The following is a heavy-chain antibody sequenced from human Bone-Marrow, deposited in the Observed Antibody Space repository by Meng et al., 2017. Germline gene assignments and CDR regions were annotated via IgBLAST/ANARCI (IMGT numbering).Heavy chain of an antibody. CDR2: INHSGST. CDR3: ARGRSSGWYRPEYFQH. Sequence: QVQLQEWGAGLLKPSGTLALTCAVYGGSFSGYYWSWIRQPPGKGLEWIGEINHSGSTNYNPSLKSRVTISVDTSKNQFSLKLSSVTAADTAVYYCARGRSSGWYRPEYFQHWGQGTLVTVSS. D-gene: IGHD6-19*01. J-gene: IGHJ1*01. CDR1: GGSFSGYY. V-gene: IGHV4-34*01.